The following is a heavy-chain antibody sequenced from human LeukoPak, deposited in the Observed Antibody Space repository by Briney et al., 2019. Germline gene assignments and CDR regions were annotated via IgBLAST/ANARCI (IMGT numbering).Heavy chain of an antibody. V-gene: IGHV4-59*01. CDR3: ARDRGRIVGANDAFDI. Sequence: SETLSLTCTVSGGSISSYYWSWIRQPPGKGLEWIGYIYYSGSTNYNPSLKSRVTISVDTSKNQFSLKLSSVTAADTAVYYCARDRGRIVGANDAFDIWGQGTMVTVSS. J-gene: IGHJ3*02. CDR1: GGSISSYY. D-gene: IGHD1-26*01. CDR2: IYYSGST.